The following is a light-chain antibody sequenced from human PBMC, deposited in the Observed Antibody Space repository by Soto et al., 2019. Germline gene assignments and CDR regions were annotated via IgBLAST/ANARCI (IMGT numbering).Light chain of an antibody. CDR1: SSDVGGYNY. J-gene: IGLJ1*01. V-gene: IGLV2-14*01. CDR3: NSYTTSNTRQIV. CDR2: DVS. Sequence: QSALTQPASVSGSPGQSITISCTGTSSDVGGYNYVSWYQQHPGKAPKFMIYDVSNRPSGVSTRFSGSKSGNTASLTISGLQAEDEPDYYCNSYTTSNTRQIVFGTGTKLTVL.